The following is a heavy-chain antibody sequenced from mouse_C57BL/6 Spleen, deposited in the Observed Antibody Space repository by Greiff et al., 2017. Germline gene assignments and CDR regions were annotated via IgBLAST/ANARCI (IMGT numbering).Heavy chain of an antibody. J-gene: IGHJ1*03. CDR1: GYTFTSYW. Sequence: QVQLQQPGAELVKPGASVKLSCKASGYTFTSYWMHWVKQRPGQGLEWIGMIHPNSGSTNYNEKFKSKATLTVDKSSSTAYMQLSSLTSEDSAVYYCARTPSTVVEYFDVWGTGTTVTVSS. CDR2: IHPNSGST. CDR3: ARTPSTVVEYFDV. D-gene: IGHD1-1*01. V-gene: IGHV1-64*01.